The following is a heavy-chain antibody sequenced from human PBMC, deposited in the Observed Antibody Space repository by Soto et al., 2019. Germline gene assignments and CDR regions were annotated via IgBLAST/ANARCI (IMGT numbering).Heavy chain of an antibody. V-gene: IGHV4-31*01. CDR1: GGSISSGGYY. D-gene: IGHD3-22*01. Sequence: QVQLQESGPGLVKPSQTLSLTCTVSGGSISSGGYYWSWIRQHPGKGLEWIGYIYYSGSTYYNPSLNSPVTISVDTSKNQFSLNLSSVTAADTAVYYCAREGYYDSSGFSAFDIWGQGTMVTVSS. J-gene: IGHJ3*02. CDR2: IYYSGST. CDR3: AREGYYDSSGFSAFDI.